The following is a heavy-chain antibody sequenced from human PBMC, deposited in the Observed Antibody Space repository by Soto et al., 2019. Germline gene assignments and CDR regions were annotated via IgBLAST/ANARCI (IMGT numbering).Heavy chain of an antibody. CDR2: IIPIFGTV. CDR3: ASDYCSGGSCYESPWSYYYGMDV. V-gene: IGHV1-69*13. CDR1: GGTFSSYA. D-gene: IGHD2-15*01. J-gene: IGHJ6*02. Sequence: VASVKVSCKASGGTFSSYAISWVRQAPGQGLEWMGGIIPIFGTVNYAQKFQGRVTITADESTSTAYMELSSLRSEDTAVYYCASDYCSGGSCYESPWSYYYGMDVWGQGTTVTVS.